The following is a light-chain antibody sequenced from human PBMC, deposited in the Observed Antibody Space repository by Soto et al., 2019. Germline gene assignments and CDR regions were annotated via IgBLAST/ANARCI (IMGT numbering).Light chain of an antibody. Sequence: DIPMTKSPPALSASVGDTVTITCRASQGISHYLAWYQQKPGKVPNLLIYGASTMKSGVPSWFSGSGSGTDFTLTITNLQHEDGATYYCQKYDFDPLTFGGGNKVEIK. J-gene: IGKJ4*01. V-gene: IGKV1-27*01. CDR1: QGISHY. CDR3: QKYDFDPLT. CDR2: GAS.